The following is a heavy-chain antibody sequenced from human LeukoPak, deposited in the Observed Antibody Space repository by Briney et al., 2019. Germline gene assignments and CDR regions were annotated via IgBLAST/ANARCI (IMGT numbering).Heavy chain of an antibody. CDR2: ISGSGVST. CDR1: GFTFSSYA. D-gene: IGHD3-22*01. J-gene: IGHJ4*02. CDR3: AKLSTYYYDTSGINYFDY. Sequence: GGSLRLSCAASGFTFSSYAMSWVRQAPGKGLDWVSAISGSGVSTYYADSVKGRFTISRDNSKNTLYLQLNSLRVEDTAVYYCAKLSTYYYDTSGINYFDYWGQGTLVTVSS. V-gene: IGHV3-23*01.